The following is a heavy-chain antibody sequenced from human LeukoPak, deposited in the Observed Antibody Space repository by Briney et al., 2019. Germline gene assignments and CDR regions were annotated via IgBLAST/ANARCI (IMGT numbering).Heavy chain of an antibody. CDR2: ISYDGSNK. V-gene: IGHV3-30*18. D-gene: IGHD3-3*01. CDR3: AKDTIFGVVITRGYFGY. Sequence: PGGSLRLSCAASGFTFSYGMHWVRQAPGKGLEWVAVISYDGSNKYYADSVKGRFTISRDNSKNTLYLEMNSLRAEDTAVYYCAKDTIFGVVITRGYFGYWGQGTLVTVSS. CDR1: GFTFSYG. J-gene: IGHJ4*02.